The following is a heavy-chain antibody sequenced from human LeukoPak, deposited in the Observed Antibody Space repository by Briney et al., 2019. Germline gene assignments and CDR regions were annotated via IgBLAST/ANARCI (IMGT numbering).Heavy chain of an antibody. V-gene: IGHV1-2*02. J-gene: IGHJ5*02. Sequence: ASVKVSCKASGYTFTGYYMHWVRQAPGQGLEWMGWINPNSGGTNYAQKFQGRVTMTRDTSISTAYMELSRLRSDDTAVYYCARGVATYYGSGSYYLNWFDPWGQGTLVTVSS. CDR1: GYTFTGYY. CDR2: INPNSGGT. D-gene: IGHD3-10*01. CDR3: ARGVATYYGSGSYYLNWFDP.